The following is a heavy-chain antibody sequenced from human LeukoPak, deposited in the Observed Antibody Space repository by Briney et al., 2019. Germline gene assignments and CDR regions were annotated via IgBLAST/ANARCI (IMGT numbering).Heavy chain of an antibody. V-gene: IGHV1-46*01. Sequence: ASVKVSCKASGYTFTSYYMHWVRQAPGQGLEWMGIINPSGGSTSYAQKFQGRVTMTRDTSTSTVYMELSSLRSEDTAVYYCARGSRITIFGVVYHNWFDPWGQGTLVTVSS. CDR2: INPSGGST. CDR1: GYTFTSYY. D-gene: IGHD3-3*01. J-gene: IGHJ5*02. CDR3: ARGSRITIFGVVYHNWFDP.